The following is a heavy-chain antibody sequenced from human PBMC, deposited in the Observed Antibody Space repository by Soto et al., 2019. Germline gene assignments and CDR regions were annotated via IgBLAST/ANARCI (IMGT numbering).Heavy chain of an antibody. V-gene: IGHV3-33*01. CDR3: ARPIYDSSGYYGY. CDR1: GFTFSNYG. Sequence: GGSLRLSCAASGFTFSNYGMHWVRQAPGKGLEWVAVIWYDGSNKYYADSVKGRFTISRDNSKNTLYLQMNSLRVEDTAVYYCARPIYDSSGYYGYWGQGTLVTVSS. CDR2: IWYDGSNK. D-gene: IGHD3-22*01. J-gene: IGHJ4*02.